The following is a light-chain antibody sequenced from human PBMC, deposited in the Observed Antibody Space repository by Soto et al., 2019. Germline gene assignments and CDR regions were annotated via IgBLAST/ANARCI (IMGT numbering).Light chain of an antibody. CDR1: SSDVGGYDY. J-gene: IGLJ1*01. Sequence: QSALTQPASVSGSPGQSITISCTGTSSDVGGYDYVSWYQQYPGKAPKLIIYEVSSRPSGVSNRFSGSKSGNTASLTISGLQAEDETDYYCSSCTSSSTCLFGTGTKLTVL. CDR2: EVS. CDR3: SSCTSSSTCL. V-gene: IGLV2-14*01.